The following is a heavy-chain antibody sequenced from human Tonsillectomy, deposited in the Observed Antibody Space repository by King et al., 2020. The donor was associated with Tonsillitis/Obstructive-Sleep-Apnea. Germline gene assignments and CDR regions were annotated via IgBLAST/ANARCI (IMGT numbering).Heavy chain of an antibody. CDR3: AKQLPYDYGSGSYSNGSFDV. Sequence: VQLVESGGGLVQPGGSLRLSCAASGFTFSTYAINWVRQAPGKGLEWVSSISGSGDSTCYTDSVKGRFTISRDNSKNTLCLQMNSLRAEDTAVYHCAKQLPYDYGSGSYSNGSFDVWGQGTVVTVSS. J-gene: IGHJ3*01. V-gene: IGHV3-23*04. CDR2: ISGSGDST. CDR1: GFTFSTYA. D-gene: IGHD3-10*01.